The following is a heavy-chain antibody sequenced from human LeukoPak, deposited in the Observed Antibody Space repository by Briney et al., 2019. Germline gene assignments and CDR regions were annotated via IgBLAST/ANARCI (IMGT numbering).Heavy chain of an antibody. CDR1: GGSISSYY. Sequence: SETLSLTCTVSGGSISSYYWSWIRQPPGKGLEWIGYIYYSGSTNYNPSLKSRVTISVDTSKNQFSLKLSSVTAADTAVYYCARGGMTTVTLTLNYYYYYYMDVWGKGTTVTVSS. J-gene: IGHJ6*03. D-gene: IGHD4-17*01. V-gene: IGHV4-59*01. CDR3: ARGGMTTVTLTLNYYYYYYMDV. CDR2: IYYSGST.